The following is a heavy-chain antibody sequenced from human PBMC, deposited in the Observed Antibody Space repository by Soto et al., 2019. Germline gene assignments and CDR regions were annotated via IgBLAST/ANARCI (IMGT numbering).Heavy chain of an antibody. CDR2: ISGSGGST. V-gene: IGHV3-23*01. D-gene: IGHD3-22*01. J-gene: IGHJ4*02. Sequence: GGSLRLSCAASGFTFSSYAMSWVRQAPGKGLEWVSAISGSGGSTYYADSVKGRFTISRDNSKNTLYLQMNSLRAGDTAVYYCAKSQGNYYDSSGYDYWGQGTLVTVSS. CDR3: AKSQGNYYDSSGYDY. CDR1: GFTFSSYA.